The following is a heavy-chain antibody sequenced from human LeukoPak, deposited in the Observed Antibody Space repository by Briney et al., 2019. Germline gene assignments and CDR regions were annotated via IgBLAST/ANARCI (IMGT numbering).Heavy chain of an antibody. CDR3: ARGGTQGRYGDYGSDYYYYYGMDV. V-gene: IGHV3-48*01. CDR1: GFTFSSYS. J-gene: IGHJ6*02. Sequence: GGSLRLSCAASGFTFSSYSMNWVRQAPGQGLEWVSYITSSSSTIYYADSVKGRFTISRDNAKNSLYLQMNSLRAEDTAVYYCARGGTQGRYGDYGSDYYYYYGMDVWGQGTTVTVSS. CDR2: ITSSSSTI. D-gene: IGHD4-17*01.